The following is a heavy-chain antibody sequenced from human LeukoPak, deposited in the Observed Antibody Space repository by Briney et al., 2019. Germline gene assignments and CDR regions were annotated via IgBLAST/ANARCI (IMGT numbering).Heavy chain of an antibody. Sequence: PGGSLRLSCAASGFTFSSYSMNWVRQGPGKGLEWVSAISGSGANTYYADSVKGRFTISRDNSKNTLYLQMNSLRAEDTAVYYCARTQTEYSYGHPYCFDYWGQGTLVTVSS. J-gene: IGHJ4*02. V-gene: IGHV3-23*01. D-gene: IGHD5-18*01. CDR3: ARTQTEYSYGHPYCFDY. CDR1: GFTFSSYS. CDR2: ISGSGANT.